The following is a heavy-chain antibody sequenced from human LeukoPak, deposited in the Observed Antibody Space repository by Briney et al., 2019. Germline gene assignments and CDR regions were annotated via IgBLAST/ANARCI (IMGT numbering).Heavy chain of an antibody. CDR1: GGSISSYY. V-gene: IGHV4-59*08. D-gene: IGHD3-10*01. CDR3: AGLLMVRGVKVAMDV. J-gene: IGHJ6*02. Sequence: SETLSLTCTVSGGSISSYYWSWIRQPPGKGLEWIGYIYYSGSTNYNPSLKSRVTISVDTSKSQFSLRLSSVTAADTAVYYCAGLLMVRGVKVAMDVWGQGTTVTVSS. CDR2: IYYSGST.